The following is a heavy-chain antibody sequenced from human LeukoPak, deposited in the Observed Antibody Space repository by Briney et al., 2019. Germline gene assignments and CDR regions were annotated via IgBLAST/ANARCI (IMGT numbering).Heavy chain of an antibody. V-gene: IGHV4-39*07. CDR1: GGSISSGDCY. CDR2: IYHNADT. Sequence: SETLSLTCTVSGGSISSGDCYWAWIRQPPGKGLEFIGAIYHNADTYDNPSLNSRIAISIDTSRNQFSLRLSSVTAADTAVYYCARADRGNAYYNYMDVWGKGTTVTVSS. J-gene: IGHJ6*03. D-gene: IGHD3-22*01. CDR3: ARADRGNAYYNYMDV.